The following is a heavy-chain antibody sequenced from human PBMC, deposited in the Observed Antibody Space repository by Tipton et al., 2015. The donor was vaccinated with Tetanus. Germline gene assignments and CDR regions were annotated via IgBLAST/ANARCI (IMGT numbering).Heavy chain of an antibody. CDR2: VYYTGKT. J-gene: IGHJ6*02. D-gene: IGHD6-13*01. Sequence: TLSLTCSVSGGSLITGGHYWSWLRQLPGKGLEWIGCVYYTGKTYSNPSLQTRLTMSVDTSKDQFSLRLTSVTAADTAVYYCGRQQLPRNYDHSYGMDVWGQGTTVTVSS. CDR3: GRQQLPRNYDHSYGMDV. V-gene: IGHV4-31*03. CDR1: GGSLITGGHY.